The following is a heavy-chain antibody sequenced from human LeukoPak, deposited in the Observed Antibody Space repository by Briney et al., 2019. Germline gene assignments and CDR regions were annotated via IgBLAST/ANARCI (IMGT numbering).Heavy chain of an antibody. CDR2: IGQDGSEN. CDR3: ATGGGWYFDY. D-gene: IGHD6-19*01. J-gene: IGHJ4*02. V-gene: IGHV3-7*01. Sequence: PGGSLRLSCAASGFTFSNYWMNWVRQAPGKGLEWVASIGQDGSENYYVDSVKGRFTISRDNAKNSLYLQTNSLRVEDTAVYYCATGGGWYFDYWGQGALITASS. CDR1: GFTFSNYW.